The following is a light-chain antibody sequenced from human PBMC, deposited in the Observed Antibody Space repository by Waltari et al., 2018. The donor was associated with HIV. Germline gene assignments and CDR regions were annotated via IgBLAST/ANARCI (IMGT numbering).Light chain of an antibody. V-gene: IGLV3-1*01. CDR3: QAWDSTTLV. CDR1: KLGNKY. Sequence: SYDVTQPLSVSVSPGQTATITCYGDKLGNKYTSWYQQKAGQSPVLVIYQDTQRPSEIPELFSGSNSGHTATLTISGTQPIDEADYYCQAWDSTTLVFGGGTKLTVL. J-gene: IGLJ2*01. CDR2: QDT.